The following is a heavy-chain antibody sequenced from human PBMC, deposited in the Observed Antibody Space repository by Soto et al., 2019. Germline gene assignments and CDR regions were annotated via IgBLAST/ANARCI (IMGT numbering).Heavy chain of an antibody. Sequence: QVQLVESGGGVVQPGRSLRLSCAASGFTLSSYGMHWVRQAPGKGLEWVAVIWYDGSIEYYADSVKGRLTISRDNSKNSLYLQRNSLRAEDTAVYYCAREKTIPAGGPFDSWGQGTLVTVSS. CDR2: IWYDGSIE. CDR3: AREKTIPAGGPFDS. J-gene: IGHJ4*02. D-gene: IGHD6-13*01. V-gene: IGHV3-33*01. CDR1: GFTLSSYG.